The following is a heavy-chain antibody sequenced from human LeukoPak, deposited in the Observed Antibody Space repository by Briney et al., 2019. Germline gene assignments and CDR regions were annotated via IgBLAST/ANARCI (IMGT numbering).Heavy chain of an antibody. D-gene: IGHD3-10*01. Sequence: PSETLSLTCTVSGGSITSGGYYWSWIRQHPGKGLEWIGHIYYSGYTYYNPSLKSRVTMSVDTSKNQFSLKLSSVTAAETAVYYCARSWFGELSHFNYWGQGTLVRVSS. CDR2: IYYSGYT. J-gene: IGHJ4*02. V-gene: IGHV4-31*03. CDR3: ARSWFGELSHFNY. CDR1: GGSITSGGYY.